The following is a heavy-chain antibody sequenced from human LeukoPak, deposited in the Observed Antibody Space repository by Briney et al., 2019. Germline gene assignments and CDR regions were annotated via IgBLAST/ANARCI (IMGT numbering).Heavy chain of an antibody. Sequence: PGGSLRLSCAASGFTFSSYGMHWVRQAPGKGLEWLSYISGSGHYTNYADSVKGRFTISRDNAKNSLYLQMNSLRAEDTAVYYCARTSGELTTDFWGQGTLVTVSS. CDR2: ISGSGHYT. CDR1: GFTFSSYG. CDR3: ARTSGELTTDF. D-gene: IGHD1-26*01. J-gene: IGHJ4*02. V-gene: IGHV3-21*05.